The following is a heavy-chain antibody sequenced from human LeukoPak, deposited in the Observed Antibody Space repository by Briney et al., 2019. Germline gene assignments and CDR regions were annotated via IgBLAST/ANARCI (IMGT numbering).Heavy chain of an antibody. CDR3: AREIVGATDY. CDR2: INHSGST. Sequence: PSETLSLTCAVYGGSFSGYYWSWIRQPPGKGLEWIGEINHSGSTNYNPSLKSRVTISVDTSKNQFSLKLSSVTAADTAVYYCAREIVGATDYWGQGTLVTVSS. D-gene: IGHD1-26*01. J-gene: IGHJ4*02. V-gene: IGHV4-34*01. CDR1: GGSFSGYY.